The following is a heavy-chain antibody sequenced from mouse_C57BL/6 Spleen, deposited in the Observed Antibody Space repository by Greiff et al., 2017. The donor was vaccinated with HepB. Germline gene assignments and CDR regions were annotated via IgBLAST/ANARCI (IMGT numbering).Heavy chain of an antibody. J-gene: IGHJ3*01. CDR1: GYTFTSYW. D-gene: IGHD3-2*02. CDR2: INPSNGGT. Sequence: QVQLKQPGTELVKPGASVKLSCKASGYTFTSYWMHWVKQRPGQGLEWIGNINPSNGGTNYNEKFKSKATLTVDKSSSTAYMQLSSLTSEDSAVYYCARWGAQATYFAYWGQGTLVTVSA. CDR3: ARWGAQATYFAY. V-gene: IGHV1-53*01.